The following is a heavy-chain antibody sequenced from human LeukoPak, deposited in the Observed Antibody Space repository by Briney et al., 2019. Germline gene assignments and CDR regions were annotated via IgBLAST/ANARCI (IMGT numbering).Heavy chain of an antibody. CDR1: GFTFSSYA. Sequence: GGSLRLSCAASGFTFSSYAMHWVRQAPGKGLEWVAVISYDGNNKYYADSVKGRFTISRDNSKNTLYLQMNSLRAEDTAVYYCARGLLVENDFWSGYYANYFDYWGQGTLVTVSS. CDR3: ARGLLVENDFWSGYYANYFDY. CDR2: ISYDGNNK. J-gene: IGHJ4*02. V-gene: IGHV3-30-3*01. D-gene: IGHD3-3*01.